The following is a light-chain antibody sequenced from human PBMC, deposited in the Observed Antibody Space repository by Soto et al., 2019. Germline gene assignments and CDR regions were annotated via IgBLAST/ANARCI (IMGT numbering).Light chain of an antibody. CDR1: QSVNSD. CDR2: GAS. CDR3: QQYNNWPLT. V-gene: IGKV3-15*01. J-gene: IGKJ4*01. Sequence: TIMTQSPATLSVSPGEGATLSCRASQSVNSDLAWYQQKPGQPPRLLISGASTRATGISVRFRGSGSGTDFTLTISSLQSEDFAVYYCQQYNNWPLTFGGGTKVEI.